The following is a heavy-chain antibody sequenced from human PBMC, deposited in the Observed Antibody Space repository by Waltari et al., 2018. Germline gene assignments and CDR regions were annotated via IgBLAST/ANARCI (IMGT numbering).Heavy chain of an antibody. D-gene: IGHD6-13*01. CDR1: GGSISSYY. CDR2: IYYSGST. V-gene: IGHV4-59*01. CDR3: ARGSRFRGIAAAGTLYYFDY. Sequence: QVQLQESGPGLVKPSETLSLPCTVSGGSISSYYWSWIRQPPGKGLEWIGYIYYSGSTNYNPSLKSRVTISVDTSKNQFSLKLSSVTAADTAVYYCARGSRFRGIAAAGTLYYFDYWGQGTLVTVSS. J-gene: IGHJ4*02.